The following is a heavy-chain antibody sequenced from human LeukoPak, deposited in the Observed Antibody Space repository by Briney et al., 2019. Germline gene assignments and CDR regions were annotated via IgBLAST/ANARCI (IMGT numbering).Heavy chain of an antibody. J-gene: IGHJ4*02. CDR1: GVTFEDYY. CDR2: ISSSGSTI. Sequence: GGSLRLSCRGSGVTFEDYYMSWIRQAPGKGLEWVSYISSSGSTIYYADSVKGRFTISRDNAKNSLYLQMNSLRAEDTAVYYCARAEDYGDYSFFDYWGQGTLVTVSS. D-gene: IGHD4-17*01. V-gene: IGHV3-11*01. CDR3: ARAEDYGDYSFFDY.